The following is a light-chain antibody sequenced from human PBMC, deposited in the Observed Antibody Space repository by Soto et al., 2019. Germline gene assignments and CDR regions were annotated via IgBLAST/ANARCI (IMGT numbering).Light chain of an antibody. J-gene: IGKJ2*01. V-gene: IGKV3-11*01. Sequence: ESVLTQSPATLSLSPGERATLSCRASQSVSSSLAWYQQKPGQAPRVLIYHVSKRATGIPARFSGSGSGTDFTLTISSLEPEDVAVYYCQQCSNWPPTFGQGTKLEIK. CDR3: QQCSNWPPT. CDR1: QSVSSS. CDR2: HVS.